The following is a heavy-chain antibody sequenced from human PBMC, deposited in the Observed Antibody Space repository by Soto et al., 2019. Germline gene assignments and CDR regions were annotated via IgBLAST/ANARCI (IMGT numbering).Heavy chain of an antibody. J-gene: IGHJ4*02. Sequence: AASVKVSCKASGYTFTSYAMHWVRQAPGQRLEWMGWINAGNGNTKYSQKFQGRVTITRDTSASTAYMELSSLRPEDTAVYYCAREAHCSGGSCYSNSDYFDYWGQGTLVTVSS. CDR1: GYTFTSYA. CDR2: INAGNGNT. D-gene: IGHD2-15*01. V-gene: IGHV1-3*01. CDR3: AREAHCSGGSCYSNSDYFDY.